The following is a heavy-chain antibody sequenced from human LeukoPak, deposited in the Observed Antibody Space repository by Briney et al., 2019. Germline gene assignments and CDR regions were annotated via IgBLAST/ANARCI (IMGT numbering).Heavy chain of an antibody. D-gene: IGHD6-19*01. CDR1: GISYITYA. Sequence: GGSLRLSCAASGISYITYAMSWVRRAPGKGLEWVAAITASGSITYHADSVKGRFAVSRDNPKKTMYLQMDSLRVADTAVYYCAKGTGSHYFSYYMDVWGKGTTVSVS. CDR3: AKGTGSHYFSYYMDV. J-gene: IGHJ6*03. CDR2: ITASGSIT. V-gene: IGHV3-23*01.